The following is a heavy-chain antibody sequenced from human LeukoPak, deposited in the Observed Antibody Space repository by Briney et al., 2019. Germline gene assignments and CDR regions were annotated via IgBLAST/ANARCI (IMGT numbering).Heavy chain of an antibody. Sequence: SQTLSLTCSISGDSVSSNSAAWNWIRQSPSRGLERLGRTYYRSKWYNEYPPFIQGRVTINPDTSKNQFSLQLKSVTPEDTAVYYCARAETYSGRIFDFWGRGALVTVSS. D-gene: IGHD1-26*01. J-gene: IGHJ4*02. CDR3: ARAETYSGRIFDF. V-gene: IGHV6-1*01. CDR1: GDSVSSNSAA. CDR2: TYYRSKWYN.